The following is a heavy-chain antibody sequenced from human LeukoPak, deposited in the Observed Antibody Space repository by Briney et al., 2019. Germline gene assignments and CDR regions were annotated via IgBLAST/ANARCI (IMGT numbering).Heavy chain of an antibody. D-gene: IGHD4-17*01. CDR3: ARDPTVTTAYFDY. Sequence: RGGSLRLSCAASGFTFSSYSMNWVRQAPGKGLEWVSSISSSSSYIYYADSVKGRFTISRDNAKNSLYLQMNSLRAEDTAVYYCARDPTVTTAYFDYWGQGTLVTVSS. J-gene: IGHJ4*02. CDR1: GFTFSSYS. V-gene: IGHV3-21*01. CDR2: ISSSSSYI.